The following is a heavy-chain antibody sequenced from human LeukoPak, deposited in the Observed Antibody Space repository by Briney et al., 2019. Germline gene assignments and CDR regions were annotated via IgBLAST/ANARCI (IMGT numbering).Heavy chain of an antibody. CDR3: ANGFCSGGSCPPEFHY. D-gene: IGHD2-15*01. J-gene: IGHJ4*02. V-gene: IGHV3-23*01. CDR1: GFTFSSDA. Sequence: GGSLRLSCAASGFTFSSDAMSWVRQAPGKGLEWVSVISGSGTSTYYADSVKGRFTISRDNSKNTLYLQMNSLRAEDTAVYYCANGFCSGGSCPPEFHYWGQGTLVTVSS. CDR2: ISGSGTST.